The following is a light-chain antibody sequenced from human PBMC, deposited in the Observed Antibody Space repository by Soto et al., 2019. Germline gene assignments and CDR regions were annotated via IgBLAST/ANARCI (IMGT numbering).Light chain of an antibody. CDR3: QLSLSAPYI. V-gene: IGKV1-39*01. J-gene: IGKJ2*01. Sequence: DIQMTQSPSSLAASVGDRVTITCRASQSIVTYLNWYQQKIGKAPKLLIYAASSLQSGVPSRFSGRGSGTDFALTISSLQPEDFATYFCQLSLSAPYIFGQGTKLEIK. CDR1: QSIVTY. CDR2: AAS.